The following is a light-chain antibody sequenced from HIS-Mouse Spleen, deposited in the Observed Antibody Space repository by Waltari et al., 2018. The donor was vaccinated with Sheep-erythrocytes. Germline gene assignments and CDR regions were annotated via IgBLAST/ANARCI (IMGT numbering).Light chain of an antibody. V-gene: IGKV3-11*01. CDR1: QSVSSY. CDR2: DAS. Sequence: EIVLTQSPATLSLSPGERATLSCRASQSVSSYLAWYQQKPGQAPRLLIYDASNRATGIPARFSGSGSGTDFTLTISSLEPEDFAVYYCQQLTFGGETKVEIK. CDR3: QQLT. J-gene: IGKJ4*01.